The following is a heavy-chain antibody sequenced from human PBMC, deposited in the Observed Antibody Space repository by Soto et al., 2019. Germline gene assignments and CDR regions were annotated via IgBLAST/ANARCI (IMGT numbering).Heavy chain of an antibody. D-gene: IGHD2-2*01. V-gene: IGHV3-48*02. CDR1: GFTFNNYG. Sequence: GGSLRLSCTGSGFTFNNYGMNWARQAPGKGLEWLSHISGGGRIIYYADSLKGRFTISRDNARNTLYLQMNSLRDDDTAMYYCARGLGQLPHHWFDPWGQGTLVTVSS. CDR3: ARGLGQLPHHWFDP. CDR2: ISGGGRII. J-gene: IGHJ5*02.